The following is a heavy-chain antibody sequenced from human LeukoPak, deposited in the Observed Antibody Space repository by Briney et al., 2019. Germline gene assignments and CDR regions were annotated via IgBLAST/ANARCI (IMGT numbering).Heavy chain of an antibody. CDR2: ISYDGSNK. D-gene: IGHD6-25*01. Sequence: GGSLRLSCAASGFTFSSYGMHWVRQAPGKGLEWVAVISYDGSNKYYADSVKGRFTISRDNSKNTLYLQMNSLRAEDTAVYYCANAAAFDIWAKGQWSPSLQ. J-gene: IGHJ3*02. CDR3: ANAAAFDI. CDR1: GFTFSSYG. V-gene: IGHV3-30*18.